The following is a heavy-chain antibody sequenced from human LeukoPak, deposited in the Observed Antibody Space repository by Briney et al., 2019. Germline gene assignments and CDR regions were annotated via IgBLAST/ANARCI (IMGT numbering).Heavy chain of an antibody. CDR2: IRSKAYGGTT. V-gene: IGHV3-49*04. Sequence: GGSLRLSCTASGYTFGQYVMSWVRQATGKGLEWVGFIRSKAYGGTTEFAASVKGKFIISRDDSKSIAYLQMNSLKTEDTAVYYCIRVLVRTTDDYFDYWGQGTLVTVSS. CDR1: GYTFGQYV. J-gene: IGHJ4*02. D-gene: IGHD4-11*01. CDR3: IRVLVRTTDDYFDY.